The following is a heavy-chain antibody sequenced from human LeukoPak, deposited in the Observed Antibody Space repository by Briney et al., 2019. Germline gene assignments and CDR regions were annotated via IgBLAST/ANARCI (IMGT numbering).Heavy chain of an antibody. D-gene: IGHD4-17*01. CDR3: AREVYGDSSFDY. CDR2: INPNSGGT. Sequence: ASVTVSCKASGYSFSDNYMHWVRQAPGQGPEWMGWINPNSGGTEYSQKFQGRVTMTRDTSISTVYLELSRLRSDDTAVYYCAREVYGDSSFDYWGQGTLLTVSS. V-gene: IGHV1-2*02. CDR1: GYSFSDNY. J-gene: IGHJ4*02.